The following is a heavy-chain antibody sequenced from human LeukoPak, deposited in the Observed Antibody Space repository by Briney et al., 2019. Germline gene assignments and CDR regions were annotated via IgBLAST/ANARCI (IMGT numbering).Heavy chain of an antibody. CDR1: GGSISSYY. J-gene: IGHJ5*02. CDR3: ARDRRDGYKFDWFDP. CDR2: IYYSGST. D-gene: IGHD5-24*01. V-gene: IGHV4-59*01. Sequence: PSETLSLTCTVSGGSISSYYWSWIRQPPGRGLEWIGYIYYSGSTNYNPPLKSRVTISVDTSKNQFSLKLSSVTAADTAVYYCARDRRDGYKFDWFDPWGQGTLVTVSS.